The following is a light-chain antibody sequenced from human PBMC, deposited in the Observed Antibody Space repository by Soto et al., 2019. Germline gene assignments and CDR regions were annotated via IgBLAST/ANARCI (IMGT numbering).Light chain of an antibody. Sequence: QSALTQPASVSGSPGQSITISCTGTSSDVGDYNYVSWYQHHPGKVPKLMIYEVSNRPSGVSNRFSGSKSGNTASLTISGLQAEDEADYYCSSYTTSSTWVFGGGTKLTV. CDR1: SSDVGDYNY. CDR3: SSYTTSSTWV. V-gene: IGLV2-14*01. J-gene: IGLJ3*02. CDR2: EVS.